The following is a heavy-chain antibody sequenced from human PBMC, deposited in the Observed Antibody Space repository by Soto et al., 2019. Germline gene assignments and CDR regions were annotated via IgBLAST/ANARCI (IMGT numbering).Heavy chain of an antibody. D-gene: IGHD2-15*01. V-gene: IGHV4-59*01. J-gene: IGHJ4*01. CDR1: GGSIRNVY. CDR3: ARAHAPTLPFDY. CDR2: IFHSGNA. Sequence: SETLSFTCTVSGGSIRNVYWSWIRQAPGKGLEWIGFIFHSGNAKYNPSLKSRVTISVDTSKNQFSLSLDSVTAADTAVYFCARAHAPTLPFDYWGQGTLVTVS.